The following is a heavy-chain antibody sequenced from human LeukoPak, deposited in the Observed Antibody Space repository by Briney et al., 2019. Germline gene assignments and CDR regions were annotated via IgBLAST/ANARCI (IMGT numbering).Heavy chain of an antibody. Sequence: SETLSLTCAVSGGSISSGGYSWSWIRQPPGKGLEWIGYIYHSGSTYYNPSLKSRVTISVDRSKNQFSLKLSSVTAADTAVYYCARSDYPSFDYWGQGTLVTVSS. CDR2: IYHSGST. CDR3: ARSDYPSFDY. D-gene: IGHD4-17*01. V-gene: IGHV4-30-2*01. J-gene: IGHJ4*02. CDR1: GGSISSGGYS.